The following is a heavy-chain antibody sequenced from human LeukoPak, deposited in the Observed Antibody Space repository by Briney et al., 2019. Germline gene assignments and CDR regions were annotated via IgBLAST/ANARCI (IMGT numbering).Heavy chain of an antibody. D-gene: IGHD3-22*01. Sequence: GGSLRLSCAASGFTFSNYSMNWVRQAPGKGLEWVSSISSNGIYIYYADSVKGRFTISRDNAKNSLYLQMNSLRAEDTAVYYCAKAKIAYYFDYWGQGTLVTVSS. CDR2: ISSNGIYI. J-gene: IGHJ4*02. V-gene: IGHV3-21*01. CDR1: GFTFSNYS. CDR3: AKAKIAYYFDY.